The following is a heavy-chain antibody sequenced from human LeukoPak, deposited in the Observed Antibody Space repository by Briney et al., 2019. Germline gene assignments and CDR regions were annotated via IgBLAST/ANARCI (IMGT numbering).Heavy chain of an antibody. V-gene: IGHV3-21*01. CDR1: GFTFSSYG. J-gene: IGHJ4*02. CDR2: IDVGSYA. CDR3: ATEGIVGGGAHFDY. D-gene: IGHD1-26*01. Sequence: GGSLRLSCAASGFTFSSYGINWVRQAPGKGLEWVSSIDVGSYAYYANSVKGRFTISRDNAKNSLYLQMNSLRVEDTAVYYCATEGIVGGGAHFDYWGQGTVVTVSS.